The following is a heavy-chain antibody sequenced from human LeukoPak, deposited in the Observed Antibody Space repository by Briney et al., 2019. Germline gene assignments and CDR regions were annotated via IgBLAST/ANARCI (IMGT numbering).Heavy chain of an antibody. CDR1: GGSIYSGSYY. CDR3: ARDRRDGYNLYYFDL. Sequence: PSQTLSHTCTVSGGSIYSGSYYWSWIRQPAGKGLEWIGRIYTSGSTNYNPSLKSRVTISVDTSKNQFSLKLSSVTAADTAVYYCARDRRDGYNLYYFDLWGQGTLVTVSS. CDR2: IYTSGST. J-gene: IGHJ4*02. D-gene: IGHD5-24*01. V-gene: IGHV4-61*02.